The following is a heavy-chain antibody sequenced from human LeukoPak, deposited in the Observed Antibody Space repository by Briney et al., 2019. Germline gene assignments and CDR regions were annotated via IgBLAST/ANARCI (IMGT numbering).Heavy chain of an antibody. V-gene: IGHV5-51*01. CDR1: GYSFTSYW. CDR2: IYPGDSDT. D-gene: IGHD3-10*01. J-gene: IGHJ4*02. CDR3: ASRGITMVRGVIHPFDY. Sequence: GGSLRLSCKGSGYSFTSYWIGWVRQMPGKGLEWMGIIYPGDSDTRYSPSFQGQVTISADKSISTAYLQWSSLKASDTAMYYCASRGITMVRGVIHPFDYWGQGTLVTVSS.